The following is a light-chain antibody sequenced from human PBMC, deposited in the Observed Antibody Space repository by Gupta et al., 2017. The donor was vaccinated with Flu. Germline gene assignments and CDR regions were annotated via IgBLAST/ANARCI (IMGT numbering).Light chain of an antibody. CDR3: PQYSSSPQT. J-gene: IGKJ2*01. CDR1: QSVISRY. Sequence: IVLRPSPGTLSLSPGESATLSCRASQSVISRYLAWYQQKPGQAPSLLISGASNRATGIPDRFSGSGSGTDFILTISGLEPEDFAVYYCPQYSSSPQTFGRGTKLEIK. CDR2: GAS. V-gene: IGKV3-20*01.